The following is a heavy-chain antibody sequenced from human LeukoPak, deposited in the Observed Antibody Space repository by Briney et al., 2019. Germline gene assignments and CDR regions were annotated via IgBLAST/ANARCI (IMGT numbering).Heavy chain of an antibody. Sequence: GGSLRLSCAASGFSFSSYWMSWVRQAPGKGLEWVANIKQDGSEKYYVDSVKGRFTISRDNSKNTLYLQMNSLRAEDTAVYYCAKDGKENWGQDEGFDYWGQGTLVTVSS. J-gene: IGHJ4*02. CDR1: GFSFSSYW. CDR3: AKDGKENWGQDEGFDY. CDR2: IKQDGSEK. D-gene: IGHD7-27*01. V-gene: IGHV3-7*03.